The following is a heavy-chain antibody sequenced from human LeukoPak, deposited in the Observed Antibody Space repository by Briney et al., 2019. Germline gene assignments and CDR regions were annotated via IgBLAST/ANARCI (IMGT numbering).Heavy chain of an antibody. CDR3: AGGPQYSGSYGL. D-gene: IGHD1-26*01. CDR2: ISNSGSTI. V-gene: IGHV3-48*03. J-gene: IGHJ4*02. Sequence: GGSPRLSCAASGFTFSSYEMAWVRQAPGMGLEWVSYISNSGSTIKYADAVKGRFTISKDNAKNSVYLQMNSLRAEDTAVYYCAGGPQYSGSYGLWGQGTLVTVSS. CDR1: GFTFSSYE.